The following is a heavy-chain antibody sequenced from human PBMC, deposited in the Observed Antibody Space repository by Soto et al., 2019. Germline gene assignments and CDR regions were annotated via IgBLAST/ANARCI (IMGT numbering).Heavy chain of an antibody. D-gene: IGHD5-18*01. J-gene: IGHJ5*02. V-gene: IGHV3-30*18. CDR2: ISADGSNK. CDR1: EGTITSYA. CDR3: AKDRPDSYRSHWFDP. Sequence: GGPLRLSCAVSEGTITSYARSWVRQAPGKGLEWVAVISADGSNKYYADSVKGRFTISRDNSKNTLYLQMNSLRAEDTAVYYCAKDRPDSYRSHWFDPWGQGTLVTVSS.